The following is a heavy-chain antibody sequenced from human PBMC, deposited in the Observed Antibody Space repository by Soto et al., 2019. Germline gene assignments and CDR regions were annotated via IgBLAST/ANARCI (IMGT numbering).Heavy chain of an antibody. D-gene: IGHD3-10*01. CDR3: ARKAYYARGRINLLDS. J-gene: IGHJ4*02. Sequence: SETVSLSCTVPRYSSNSNENWGSIRQLPGKGLKWPASIHYSGITFYNPALRRRVTISRGTSKNQCSLRLTAVTAADTAMYYCARKAYYARGRINLLDSRGQETLGTVSS. V-gene: IGHV4-38-2*02. CDR2: IHYSGIT. CDR1: RYSSNSNEN.